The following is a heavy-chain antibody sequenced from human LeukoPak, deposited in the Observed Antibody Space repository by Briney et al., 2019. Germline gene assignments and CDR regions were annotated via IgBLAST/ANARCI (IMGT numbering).Heavy chain of an antibody. V-gene: IGHV3-23*01. CDR1: GFTFSSYA. D-gene: IGHD1-1*01. Sequence: GGSLRLSCAASGFTFSSYAMSWVRQAPGKGLEWVSTISNSDDNTYYADSVKGRFTISRDNSKSTLYLQMISLTAEDTAIYYCAKATGNLGNWGQGTLVTVSS. J-gene: IGHJ4*02. CDR3: AKATGNLGN. CDR2: ISNSDDNT.